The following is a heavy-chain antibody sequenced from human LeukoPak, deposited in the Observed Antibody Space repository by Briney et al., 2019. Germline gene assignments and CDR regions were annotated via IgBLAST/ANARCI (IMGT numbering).Heavy chain of an antibody. CDR1: GGTFSSYA. D-gene: IGHD3-9*01. V-gene: IGHV1-69*06. J-gene: IGHJ6*04. CDR2: IIPIFGTA. Sequence: SVKVSCKASGGTFSSYAISWVRQAPGQGLQWMGGIIPIFGTANYAPKFQGRVTITADKSTSTAYMELSSLRSEDTVVFYKQKTAYDILTHYYYYGMDVWGKGTTVTVSS. CDR3: QKTAYDILTHYYYYGMDV.